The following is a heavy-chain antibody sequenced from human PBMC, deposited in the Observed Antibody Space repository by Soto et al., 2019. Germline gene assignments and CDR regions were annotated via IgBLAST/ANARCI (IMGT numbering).Heavy chain of an antibody. J-gene: IGHJ1*01. CDR1: GGSISSYY. D-gene: IGHD2-15*01. CDR2: IYYSGST. CDR3: ARGWCSGGSCYSSYFQH. V-gene: IGHV4-59*01. Sequence: SETLSLTCTVSGGSISSYYWSWLRQPQGKGLEWIGYIYYSGSTNYNPSLKSRVTISVDTSKNQFSLKLSSVTAADTAVYYCARGWCSGGSCYSSYFQHWGQGTLVTVPQ.